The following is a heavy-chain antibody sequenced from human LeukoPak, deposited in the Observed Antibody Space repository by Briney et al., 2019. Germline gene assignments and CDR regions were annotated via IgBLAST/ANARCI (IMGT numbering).Heavy chain of an antibody. D-gene: IGHD2-2*01. V-gene: IGHV4-34*01. J-gene: IGHJ5*02. CDR1: GGSFSGYY. CDR2: INHSGST. CDR3: ARVVWVRFDP. Sequence: SETLSLTCAVYGGSFSGYYWSWIRQPPGKGLEWIGEINHSGSTNYNPSLKSRVTISVDTSENQFSLKLSSVTAADTAVYYCARVVWVRFDPWGQGTLVTVSS.